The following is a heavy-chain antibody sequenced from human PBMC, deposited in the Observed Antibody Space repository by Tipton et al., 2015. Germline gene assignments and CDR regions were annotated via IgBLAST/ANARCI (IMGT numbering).Heavy chain of an antibody. Sequence: GLVKPSETLSLTCTVSGGSISSYYWSWIRQSPGKGLEWIGYISHSGTTNYNPSLKSRVTISLDMSRNQFSLKLSSLTAADTAVYYCARTGSCSGGSCYFSYFDYWGQGTLLTVSS. CDR3: ARTGSCSGGSCYFSYFDY. CDR2: ISHSGTT. CDR1: GGSISSYY. J-gene: IGHJ4*02. D-gene: IGHD2-15*01. V-gene: IGHV4-59*01.